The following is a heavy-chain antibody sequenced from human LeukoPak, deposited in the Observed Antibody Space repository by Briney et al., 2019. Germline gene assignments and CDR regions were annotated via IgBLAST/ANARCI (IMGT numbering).Heavy chain of an antibody. D-gene: IGHD3-10*01. J-gene: IGHJ6*04. Sequence: SVKVSCKASGGTFSSYAISWVRQAPGQGFEWMGGIIPIFGTANYAQKFQGRVTITADKSTSTAYVELSSLRSEDTAVYYWATTMVRGVIRSGMDVWGKGTTVTVSS. V-gene: IGHV1-69*06. CDR3: ATTMVRGVIRSGMDV. CDR2: IIPIFGTA. CDR1: GGTFSSYA.